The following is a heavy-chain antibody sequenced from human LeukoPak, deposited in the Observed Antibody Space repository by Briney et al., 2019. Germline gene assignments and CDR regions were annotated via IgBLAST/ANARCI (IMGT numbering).Heavy chain of an antibody. Sequence: ASVKVSCKASGYTFTNYHMNWVRQAPGQGLEWMGIINPSGGSTTNAQRFQGRVIMTRDMSTSTVYMELSSLRSEDTAVYFCARYGHSPFFDYWGQGTLVIVSS. CDR1: GYTFTNYH. CDR3: ARYGHSPFFDY. J-gene: IGHJ4*02. V-gene: IGHV1-46*01. D-gene: IGHD4-17*01. CDR2: INPSGGST.